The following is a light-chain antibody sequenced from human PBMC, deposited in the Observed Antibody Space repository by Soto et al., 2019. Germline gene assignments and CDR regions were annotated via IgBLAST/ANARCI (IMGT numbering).Light chain of an antibody. J-gene: IGKJ5*01. CDR2: DAS. CDR3: QQRRNWLPIT. V-gene: IGKV3-11*01. CDR1: QSVSSY. Sequence: EVVLTQSPATLSLSPGERATLSCRASQSVSSYLAWYQQKPGQAPRLLIYDASNRATGIPARFSGSGSGTDFTLTISSLEPEDFAVYYCQQRRNWLPITLGQGTRMEIK.